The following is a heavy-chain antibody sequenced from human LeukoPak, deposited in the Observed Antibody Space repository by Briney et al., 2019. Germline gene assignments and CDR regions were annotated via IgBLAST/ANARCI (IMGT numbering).Heavy chain of an antibody. D-gene: IGHD6-19*01. CDR3: AKVPPPSPLRLGWYHFDY. V-gene: IGHV3-23*01. Sequence: PGGSLRLSCAASGFTFSSYAMSWVRQAPGKGLEWVSAISGSGGSTYYADSVKGRFTISRDNSKNTLYLQMNSLRAEDTAVYYCAKVPPPSPLRLGWYHFDYWGQGTLVTVSS. J-gene: IGHJ4*02. CDR1: GFTFSSYA. CDR2: ISGSGGST.